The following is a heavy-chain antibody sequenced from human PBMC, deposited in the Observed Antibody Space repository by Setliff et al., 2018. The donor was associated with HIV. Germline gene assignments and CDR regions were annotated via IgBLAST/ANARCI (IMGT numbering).Heavy chain of an antibody. CDR1: GYTFSSFA. CDR2: IIPILGIA. D-gene: IGHD3-3*01. Sequence: SSVKVSCKASGYTFSSFAINWVRQAPGQGLEWMGGIIPILGIANYAQKFQGRVTITADESTTTAYMELSSLRSEDTAVFYCARGGSGYYDIWGGSSAFEYWGQGTLVTVSS. J-gene: IGHJ4*02. CDR3: ARGGSGYYDIWGGSSAFEY. V-gene: IGHV1-69*10.